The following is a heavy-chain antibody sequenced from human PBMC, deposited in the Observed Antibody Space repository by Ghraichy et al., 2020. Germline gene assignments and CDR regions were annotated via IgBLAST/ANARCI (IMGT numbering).Heavy chain of an antibody. CDR3: ARGPRITMVRTTTRGAFDI. J-gene: IGHJ3*02. CDR2: INHSGST. Sequence: SQTLSLTCAVYGGSFSGYYWSWIRQPPGKGLEWIGEINHSGSTNYNPSLKSRVTISVDTSKNQFSLKLSSVTAADTAVYYCARGPRITMVRTTTRGAFDIWGQGTMVTVSS. CDR1: GGSFSGYY. D-gene: IGHD3-10*01. V-gene: IGHV4-34*01.